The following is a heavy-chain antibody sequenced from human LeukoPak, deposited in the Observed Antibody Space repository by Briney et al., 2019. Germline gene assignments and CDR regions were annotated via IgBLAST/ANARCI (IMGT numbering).Heavy chain of an antibody. V-gene: IGHV4-61*02. Sequence: SETLSLTCTVSGGSISSGSYYWSWIRQPAGKGLEWIGRIYTSGSTNYNPSLKSRVTISVDTSKNQFSLKLSSVTAADTAVYYCARVYGDYVYWYFDLWGRGTLVTVSS. J-gene: IGHJ2*01. D-gene: IGHD4-17*01. CDR2: IYTSGST. CDR3: ARVYGDYVYWYFDL. CDR1: GGSISSGSYY.